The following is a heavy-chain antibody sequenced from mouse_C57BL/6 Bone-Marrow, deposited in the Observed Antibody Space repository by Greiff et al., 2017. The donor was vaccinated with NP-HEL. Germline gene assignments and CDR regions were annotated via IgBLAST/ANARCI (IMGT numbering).Heavy chain of an antibody. Sequence: VQLKESGPELVKPGASVKISCKASGYSFTDYNMNWVKQSNGKSLEWIGVINPNYGTTSYNQKFKGKATLTVDQSSSTAYMQLNSLTSEDSAVYYCARRGFITTVVAPGFDYWGQGTTLTVSS. CDR1: GYSFTDYN. D-gene: IGHD1-1*01. CDR3: ARRGFITTVVAPGFDY. CDR2: INPNYGTT. V-gene: IGHV1-39*01. J-gene: IGHJ2*01.